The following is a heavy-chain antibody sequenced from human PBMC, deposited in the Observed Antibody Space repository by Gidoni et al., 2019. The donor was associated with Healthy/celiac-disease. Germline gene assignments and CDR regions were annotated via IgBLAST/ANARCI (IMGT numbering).Heavy chain of an antibody. D-gene: IGHD1-26*01. Sequence: QVQLQQWGAGLLKPSETLSLTCAVYGGSFSGYYWGWIRQPPGKGLEWIWEINHSGSTNYNPSRKSRVTISVDTSKNQFSLKLSSVTAADTAVYYCARGGQAVGAFDIWGQGTMVTVSS. CDR2: INHSGST. J-gene: IGHJ3*02. CDR1: GGSFSGYY. V-gene: IGHV4-34*01. CDR3: ARGGQAVGAFDI.